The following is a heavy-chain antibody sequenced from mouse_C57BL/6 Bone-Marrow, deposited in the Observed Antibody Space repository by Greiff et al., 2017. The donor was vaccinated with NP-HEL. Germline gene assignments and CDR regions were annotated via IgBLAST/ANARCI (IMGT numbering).Heavy chain of an antibody. J-gene: IGHJ2*01. V-gene: IGHV1-59*01. CDR2: IDPSDSYT. CDR1: GYTFTSYW. Sequence: VQLQQSGAELVRPGTSVKLSCKASGYTFTSYWMHWVKQRPGQGLEWIGVIDPSDSYTNYNQKFKGKATLTVDTSSSTAYMQLSSLTSEDSAVYYCARERGFGDYLDYWGQGTTLTVSS. CDR3: ARERGFGDYLDY.